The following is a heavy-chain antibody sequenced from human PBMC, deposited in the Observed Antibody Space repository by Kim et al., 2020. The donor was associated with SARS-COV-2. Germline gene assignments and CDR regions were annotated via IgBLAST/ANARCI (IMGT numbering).Heavy chain of an antibody. D-gene: IGHD3-22*01. CDR3: ARENYYDSSGYHY. J-gene: IGHJ4*02. Sequence: YSPSFQGQVTISADKSISTAYLQWSSLKASDTAMYYCARENYYDSSGYHYWGQGTLVTVSS. V-gene: IGHV5-51*01.